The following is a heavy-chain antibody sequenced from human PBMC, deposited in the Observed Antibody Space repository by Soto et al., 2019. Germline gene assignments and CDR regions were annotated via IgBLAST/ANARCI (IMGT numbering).Heavy chain of an antibody. V-gene: IGHV4-59*01. CDR2: IYYSGST. Sequence: SETLSLTCTVSGGSISGYYWSWIRQPPGKGLEWIGYIYYSGSTNYNPSLKSRVTISIDTSKNQFSLKLSSVTAADTAVYYCARRYCSSGSCYAAFDYWGQGTLVTVSS. D-gene: IGHD2-15*01. J-gene: IGHJ4*02. CDR3: ARRYCSSGSCYAAFDY. CDR1: GGSISGYY.